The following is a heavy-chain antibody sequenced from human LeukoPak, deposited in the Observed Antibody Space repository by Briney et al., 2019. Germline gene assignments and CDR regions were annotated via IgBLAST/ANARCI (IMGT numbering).Heavy chain of an antibody. CDR3: ARDGRDGYNLVHY. CDR2: INPNSGGT. Sequence: ASVKVSCEASAYTFTVYYIHWVRQAPGQGLEWMGWINPNSGGTNYAQKFQGRVTMTRDTSISAVYMELSRLRSDDTAVYYCARDGRDGYNLVHYWGQGTLVTVSS. CDR1: AYTFTVYY. D-gene: IGHD5-24*01. V-gene: IGHV1-2*02. J-gene: IGHJ4*02.